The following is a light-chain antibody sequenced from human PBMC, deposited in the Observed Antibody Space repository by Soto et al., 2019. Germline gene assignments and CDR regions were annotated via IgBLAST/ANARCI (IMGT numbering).Light chain of an antibody. CDR2: KAS. V-gene: IGKV1-5*03. Sequence: DIQMTQSPSTLSASVGDRVTSTCRASQSVGSRLAWYQQKPGKAPKYLIYKASILESGVPSRFSGSGSGTEFTLTISSLQPDDFATYYCQQYDAYPWTFGQGTKLDFK. CDR3: QQYDAYPWT. J-gene: IGKJ2*02. CDR1: QSVGSR.